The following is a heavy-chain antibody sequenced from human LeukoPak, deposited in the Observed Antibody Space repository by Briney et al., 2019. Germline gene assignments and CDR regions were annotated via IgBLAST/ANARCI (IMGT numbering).Heavy chain of an antibody. V-gene: IGHV4-38-2*01. CDR3: VRHCSSMSCDGVH. D-gene: IGHD2-2*01. Sequence: SETLSLTCAVSGYSISSGYYWGWIRQPPGKGLEWIGSIYHSGSAFYNPSLKSPFTISVDTSKNQLSLKLTSVTAADTAVYYCVRHCSSMSCDGVHWGQGTRVTVSS. CDR1: GYSISSGYY. CDR2: IYHSGSA. J-gene: IGHJ4*02.